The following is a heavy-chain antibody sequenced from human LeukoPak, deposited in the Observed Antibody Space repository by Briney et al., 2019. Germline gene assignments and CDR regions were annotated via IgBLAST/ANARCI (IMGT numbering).Heavy chain of an antibody. J-gene: IGHJ5*02. CDR1: GGTFSSYA. D-gene: IGHD1-26*01. CDR2: IIPIFGTA. Sequence: ASVKVSCKASGGTFSSYAISWVRQAPGRGLEWMGGIIPIFGTANYAQKFQGRVTITTDESTSTAYMELSSLRSEDTAVYYCARGDLVGATSWFDPWGQGTLVTVSS. CDR3: ARGDLVGATSWFDP. V-gene: IGHV1-69*05.